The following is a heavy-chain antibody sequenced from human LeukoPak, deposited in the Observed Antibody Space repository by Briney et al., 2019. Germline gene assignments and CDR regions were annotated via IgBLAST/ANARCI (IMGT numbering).Heavy chain of an antibody. V-gene: IGHV1-2*02. CDR1: GYTFTGYY. Sequence: ASVKVSCKASGYTFTGYYMHWVRQAPGQGLEWMGWINPNSGGTNYAQKFQGRVTMTRDTSISTAYMELSRLRSDDTAVYYCARDIGAVGAAAGKRPFDYWGQGTLVTVSS. J-gene: IGHJ4*02. D-gene: IGHD6-13*01. CDR2: INPNSGGT. CDR3: ARDIGAVGAAAGKRPFDY.